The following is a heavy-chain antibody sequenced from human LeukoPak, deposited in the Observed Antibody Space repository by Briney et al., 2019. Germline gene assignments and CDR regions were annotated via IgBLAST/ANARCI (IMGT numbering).Heavy chain of an antibody. J-gene: IGHJ6*02. CDR1: GYTFTGYY. CDR3: ARDLSSSWYTYYGMDV. V-gene: IGHV1-2*02. D-gene: IGHD6-13*01. Sequence: ASVKVSCKASGYTFTGYYMHWVRQAPGQGLEWMGWINPNSGGTHYAQKFQGRVTMTRDTSISTAYMELSRLRSDDTAVYYCARDLSSSWYTYYGMDVWGQGTTVTVSS. CDR2: INPNSGGT.